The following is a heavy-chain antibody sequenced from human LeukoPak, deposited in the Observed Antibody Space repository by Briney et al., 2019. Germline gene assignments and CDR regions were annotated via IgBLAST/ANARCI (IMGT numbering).Heavy chain of an antibody. V-gene: IGHV1-69*05. CDR1: GGTFSSYA. J-gene: IGHJ4*02. D-gene: IGHD4-11*01. CDR3: ARDPLSTVTRPFDY. Sequence: SVKVSCKASGGTFSSYAISWVRQAPGQGLEWVGRIIPIFGTANYAQKFQGRVTITTDESTSTAYMELSSLRSEDTAVYYCARDPLSTVTRPFDYWGQGTLVTVSS. CDR2: IIPIFGTA.